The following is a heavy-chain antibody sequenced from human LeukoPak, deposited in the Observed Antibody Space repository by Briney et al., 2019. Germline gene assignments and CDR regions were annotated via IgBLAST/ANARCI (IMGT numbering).Heavy chain of an antibody. V-gene: IGHV4-38-2*02. J-gene: IGHJ4*02. Sequence: PSETLSLTCAVSGYSVSTGYYWGWIRQPPGKGLEWIGSIYHSGNTYYNPSLKSRVTISVDTSKNQFSLKLSSVIAADTAVYYCARDTYSGYDEEYYFDYWGQGTLVTVSS. CDR2: IYHSGNT. CDR1: GYSVSTGYY. D-gene: IGHD5-12*01. CDR3: ARDTYSGYDEEYYFDY.